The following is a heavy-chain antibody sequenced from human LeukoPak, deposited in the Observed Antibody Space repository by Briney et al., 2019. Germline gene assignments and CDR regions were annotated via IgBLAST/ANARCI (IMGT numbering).Heavy chain of an antibody. Sequence: SETLSLTCTVSGGSISSGDYYWSWIRQPPGKGLEWIGYIYYSGSTYYNPSLKSRVTISVDTSKNQFSLKLSSVTAADTAVYYCARPVGVSGRPRHGWYFDLWGRGTLVTVSS. V-gene: IGHV4-30-4*01. J-gene: IGHJ2*01. D-gene: IGHD1-26*01. CDR3: ARPVGVSGRPRHGWYFDL. CDR1: GGSISSGDYY. CDR2: IYYSGST.